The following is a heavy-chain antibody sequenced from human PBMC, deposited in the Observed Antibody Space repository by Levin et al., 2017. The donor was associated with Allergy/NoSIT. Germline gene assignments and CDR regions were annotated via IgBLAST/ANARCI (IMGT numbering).Heavy chain of an antibody. D-gene: IGHD1-26*01. J-gene: IGHJ4*02. CDR1: GFTFSGYA. Sequence: GGSLRLSCAASGFTFSGYAMSWVRQAPGKGLEWVSGISYSGISTYYADSVEGRFTISRDNSENTVFLQMSSLRAEDTAVYYCAKDRSGSSRPFDYWGQGTLVTVSS. CDR2: ISYSGIST. V-gene: IGHV3-23*01. CDR3: AKDRSGSSRPFDY.